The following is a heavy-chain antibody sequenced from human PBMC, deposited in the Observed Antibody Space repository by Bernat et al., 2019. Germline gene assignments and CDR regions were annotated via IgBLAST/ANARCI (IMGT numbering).Heavy chain of an antibody. CDR2: IWYDGSNK. V-gene: IGHV3-33*01. CDR1: GFTFSSYG. D-gene: IGHD4-23*01. CDR3: AREGNGGNDGHTGAFDY. Sequence: QVQLVESGGGVVQPGRSLRLSCAASGFTFSSYGMHWVRQAPGKGLEWVAVIWYDGSNKYYADSVKGRFTISRDNSKNTLYLQMNSLRAEDTAVYYCAREGNGGNDGHTGAFDYWGQGTLVTVSS. J-gene: IGHJ4*02.